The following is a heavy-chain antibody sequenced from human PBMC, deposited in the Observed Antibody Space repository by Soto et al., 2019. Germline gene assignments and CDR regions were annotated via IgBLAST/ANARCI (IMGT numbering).Heavy chain of an antibody. J-gene: IGHJ5*02. CDR3: ARAPLIVMDTALSSWFDP. V-gene: IGHV1-18*01. CDR2: ISAYNGNT. Sequence: ASVKVSCKASGYTFTSYGISWVRQAPGQGLEWMGWISAYNGNTNYAQKLQGRVTMTTDTSTSTAYMELRSLRSDDTAVYYCARAPLIVMDTALSSWFDPWGQGTLVTVSS. D-gene: IGHD5-18*01. CDR1: GYTFTSYG.